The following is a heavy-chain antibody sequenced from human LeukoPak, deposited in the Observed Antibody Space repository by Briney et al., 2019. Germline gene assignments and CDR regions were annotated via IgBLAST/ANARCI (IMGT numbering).Heavy chain of an antibody. CDR1: GGSISSYY. V-gene: IGHV4-59*01. CDR3: ARETPWSGYLSTIDY. J-gene: IGHJ4*02. CDR2: IYYSGST. D-gene: IGHD3-3*01. Sequence: SETPSLTCTVSGGSISSYYWSWIRQPPGKGLEWIGYIYYSGSTNYNPSLKSRVTISVDTSKNQFSLKLSSVTAADTAVYYCARETPWSGYLSTIDYWGQGTLVTVSS.